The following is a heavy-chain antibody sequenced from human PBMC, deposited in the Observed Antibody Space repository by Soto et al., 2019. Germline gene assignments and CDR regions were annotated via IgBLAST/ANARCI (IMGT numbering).Heavy chain of an antibody. CDR3: ARSSIVVVTAIPRSFDY. V-gene: IGHV1-18*04. J-gene: IGHJ4*02. CDR1: GYTFTSYG. Sequence: QVQLVQSGAEVKKPGASVKVSCKASGYTFTSYGISWVRQAPGQGLEWMGWISAYNGNTNYAQKLQGRVTMTTDTSTSTAYMELRSLRSEDTAVYYCARSSIVVVTAIPRSFDYWGQGTLVTVSS. D-gene: IGHD2-21*02. CDR2: ISAYNGNT.